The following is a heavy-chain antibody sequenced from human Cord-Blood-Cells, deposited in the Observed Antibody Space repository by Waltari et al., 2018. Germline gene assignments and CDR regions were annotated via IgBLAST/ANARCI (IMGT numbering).Heavy chain of an antibody. D-gene: IGHD2-21*01. Sequence: EVQLVESGGGLVQPGGSLRLSCAASGFTFSSYSMNWVRQAPGKGMEWGSCISSSSSTIYYADSVKGRFTISRDNAKNSLYLQMNSLRAEDTAVYYCARPYCGGDCYYFDYWGQGTLVTVSS. CDR2: ISSSSSTI. J-gene: IGHJ4*02. V-gene: IGHV3-48*01. CDR1: GFTFSSYS. CDR3: ARPYCGGDCYYFDY.